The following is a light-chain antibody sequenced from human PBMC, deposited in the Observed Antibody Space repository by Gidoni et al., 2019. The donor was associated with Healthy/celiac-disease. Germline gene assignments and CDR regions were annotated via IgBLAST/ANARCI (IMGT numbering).Light chain of an antibody. CDR2: EVS. CDR1: SSDVGGYNY. V-gene: IGLV2-14*01. Sequence: QSALTQPASVSGSPGQSITISCTGTSSDVGGYNYCSCDQQHPGKAPKLMIYEVSNWPSGVSNRFSGSKSVNTASLTISGLQAEDEADYYCSSYTSSSTWVFGGGTKLTVL. CDR3: SSYTSSSTWV. J-gene: IGLJ3*02.